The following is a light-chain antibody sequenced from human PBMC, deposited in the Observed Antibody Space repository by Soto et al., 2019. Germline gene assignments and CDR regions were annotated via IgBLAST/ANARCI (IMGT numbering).Light chain of an antibody. V-gene: IGKV1-39*01. CDR3: QQSYNTPQT. CDR2: ATD. CDR1: QTITNY. J-gene: IGKJ1*01. Sequence: DIQMTQSPSSLSASVGDRVTITCRASQTITNYLNWYQQQSGKAPKLLIYATDTLQSGVPSRFSGSGSGTDYTLTISSLQPEYFATYYYQQSYNTPQTFGQGTKVDLK.